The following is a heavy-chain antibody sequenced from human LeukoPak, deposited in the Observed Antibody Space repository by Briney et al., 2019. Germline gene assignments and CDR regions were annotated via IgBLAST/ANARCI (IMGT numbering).Heavy chain of an antibody. J-gene: IGHJ6*03. V-gene: IGHV3-64*01. CDR2: ISSNGGRT. CDR3: ARRGSSYYYYYMDV. Sequence: GGSLRLSCAASGFTFSSYAMHWVRQAPRKGLEYVSAISSNGGRTYYANSVKGRFTISRDNSKNTLYLQMGSLRAEDMAVYYCARRGSSYYYYYMDVWGKGTTVTVSS. CDR1: GFTFSSYA. D-gene: IGHD6-6*01.